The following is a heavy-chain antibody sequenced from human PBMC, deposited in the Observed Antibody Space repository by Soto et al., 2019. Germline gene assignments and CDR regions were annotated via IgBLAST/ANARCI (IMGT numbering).Heavy chain of an antibody. CDR3: AKSAHPAVVTLYYFDS. D-gene: IGHD2-21*02. Sequence: QVQLVESGGGVVQPGRSLRLSCAASGFSFNNYAMHWARQAPGKGLEWVTLISDDGSKKYFADSVKGRFTVSRDNSNNTLFLQMNSLKTEDTAVYYCAKSAHPAVVTLYYFDSWGQGTLVTVSS. J-gene: IGHJ4*02. CDR1: GFSFNNYA. V-gene: IGHV3-30*18. CDR2: ISDDGSKK.